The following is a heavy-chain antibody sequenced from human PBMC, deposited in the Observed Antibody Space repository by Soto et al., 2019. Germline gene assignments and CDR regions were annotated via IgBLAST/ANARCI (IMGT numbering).Heavy chain of an antibody. D-gene: IGHD3-10*01. Sequence: QVQLVQSGAEVKKPGSSVKVSCKASGGTFSSYTISWVRQAPGQGLEWMGRIIPILGIANYAQKFQGRVTMTAAKSTSTADMELSNLRSEDTAVYYCASDLGDYYGSEGMDVWGQGTTVTVSS. V-gene: IGHV1-69*02. CDR2: IIPILGIA. J-gene: IGHJ6*02. CDR1: GGTFSSYT. CDR3: ASDLGDYYGSEGMDV.